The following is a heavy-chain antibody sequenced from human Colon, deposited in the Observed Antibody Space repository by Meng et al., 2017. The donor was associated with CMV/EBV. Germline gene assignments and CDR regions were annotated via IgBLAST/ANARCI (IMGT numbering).Heavy chain of an antibody. D-gene: IGHD6-19*01. CDR1: GFTFGDFH. J-gene: IGHJ4*02. CDR3: ARRDDVSRGWNYFDY. CDR2: IGTRVTTI. Sequence: GESLKISCAASGFTFGDFHMNWIRQAPGKGLEWVSYIGTRVTTIYYADSVKGRFTISRDNAKNSLYLQMNSLRAEDTAMYYCARRDDVSRGWNYFDYWGRGTLVTVSS. V-gene: IGHV3-11*01.